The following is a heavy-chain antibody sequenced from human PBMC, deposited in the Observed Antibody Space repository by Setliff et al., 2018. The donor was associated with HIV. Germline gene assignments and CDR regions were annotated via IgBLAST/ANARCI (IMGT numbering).Heavy chain of an antibody. V-gene: IGHV1-46*01. D-gene: IGHD3-16*02. CDR2: INPSGGST. CDR3: ARTGGLTYYDYVWGSYRYTCDY. CDR1: GYTFTSYY. Sequence: ASVKVSCKASGYTFTSYYIHWVRQAPGQGLEWMGRINPSGGSTSYAQKFQGRVTMTRDTSTSTAYLELRRLRSDDTAVYFCARTGGLTYYDYVWGSYRYTCDYWGQGTLVTVSS. J-gene: IGHJ4*02.